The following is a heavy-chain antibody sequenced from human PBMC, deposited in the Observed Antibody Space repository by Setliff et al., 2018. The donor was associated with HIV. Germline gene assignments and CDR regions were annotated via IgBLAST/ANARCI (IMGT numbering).Heavy chain of an antibody. J-gene: IGHJ4*02. D-gene: IGHD3-9*01. V-gene: IGHV3-72*01. CDR1: GFTFSDHY. CDR3: TSLRSCDSHCYPYY. CDR2: SRNKANRYTT. Sequence: PGGSLRLSCATSGFTFSDHYMEWVRQAPGKGLEWVGRSRNKANRYTTEYAASVKGRFTISRDDSKNSLYLQMNSLKTEDTAVYYCTSLRSCDSHCYPYYWGQGTLVTVSS.